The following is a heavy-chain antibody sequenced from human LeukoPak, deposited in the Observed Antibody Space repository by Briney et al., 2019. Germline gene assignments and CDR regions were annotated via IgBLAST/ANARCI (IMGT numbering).Heavy chain of an antibody. Sequence: PETLSLPCSVSGGSISSSNHYWGWIRQPPGKGLEWIGSIYYSGSTYYNPSLQSRVTVSVDTSKNQFSLKLSSVTAADTAVYYCARVNTFRSTYHAGAFDYWGQGTLVTVSS. CDR3: ARVNTFRSTYHAGAFDY. CDR2: IYYSGST. J-gene: IGHJ4*02. D-gene: IGHD3-3*01. V-gene: IGHV4-39*07. CDR1: GGSISSSNHY.